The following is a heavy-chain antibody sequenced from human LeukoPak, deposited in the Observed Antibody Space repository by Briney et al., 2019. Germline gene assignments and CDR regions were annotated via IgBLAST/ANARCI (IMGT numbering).Heavy chain of an antibody. V-gene: IGHV3-53*01. CDR1: GFTVSSNS. CDR2: IYSDNT. J-gene: IGHJ4*02. Sequence: GGSLRLSCTVSGFTVSSNSMSWVRQAPGKGLEWVSFIYSDNTHYSDSVKGRFTISRDNSKNTLYLQMNSLRAEDTAVYYCARIPYSSGWYGVDYWGQGTLVTVSS. CDR3: ARIPYSSGWYGVDY. D-gene: IGHD6-19*01.